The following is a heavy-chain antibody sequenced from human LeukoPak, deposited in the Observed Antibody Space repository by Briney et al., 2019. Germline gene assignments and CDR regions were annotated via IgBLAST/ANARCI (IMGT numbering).Heavy chain of an antibody. D-gene: IGHD2-21*02. V-gene: IGHV1-24*01. CDR1: GYTLTELS. CDR2: FDPEDGET. Sequence: ASEKVSCKVSGYTLTELSMHWVRQAPGKGLEWMGGFDPEDGETIYAQKFQGRVTMTEDTSTDTAYMELSSLRSEDTAVYYCATAGPFQRVAANLYFDYWGQGTLVTVSS. CDR3: ATAGPFQRVAANLYFDY. J-gene: IGHJ4*02.